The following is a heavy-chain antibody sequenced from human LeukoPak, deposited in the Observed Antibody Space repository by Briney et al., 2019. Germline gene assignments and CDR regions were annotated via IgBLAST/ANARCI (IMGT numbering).Heavy chain of an antibody. CDR3: ARGPYYYDSSGQVPFDY. Sequence: GRSLRLSCAASGFTFSSYAMHWVRQAPGKGLEWVAVISYDGSNKYYADSVKGRFTISRDNSKNTLYLQMNSLRAEDTAVYYCARGPYYYDSSGQVPFDYWGQGTLVTVSS. D-gene: IGHD3-22*01. CDR1: GFTFSSYA. J-gene: IGHJ4*02. CDR2: ISYDGSNK. V-gene: IGHV3-30*04.